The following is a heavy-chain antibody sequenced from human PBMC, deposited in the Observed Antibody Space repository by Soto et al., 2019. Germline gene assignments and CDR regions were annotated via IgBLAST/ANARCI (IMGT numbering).Heavy chain of an antibody. CDR3: AHAGDYDLLTFDH. V-gene: IGHV2-5*02. D-gene: IGHD4-17*01. CDR2: IYWDDDK. CDR1: GFSLSSYGMG. J-gene: IGHJ4*02. Sequence: QITLKESGPTLVRPAQTLTLTCGFSGFSLSSYGMGVAWIRQPPGKALEWLALIYWDDDKRYSPSLNDRLAISKDTSSNQVVLTITNMDPADTATYFCAHAGDYDLLTFDHWGPGTLVTVSS.